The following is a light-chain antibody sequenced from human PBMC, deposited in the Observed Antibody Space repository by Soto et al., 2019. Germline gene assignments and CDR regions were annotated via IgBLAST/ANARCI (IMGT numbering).Light chain of an antibody. CDR2: DAS. J-gene: IGKJ1*01. CDR1: QSVSGW. Sequence: DIKMTQSPPTLSASVGDTVTVTCRASQSVSGWLAWYQQKPGEAPKLLIYDASAWPRGVPSRFSGSGSGTDFTLTISSLQHEDFASYYCQQSYSMPWTFGEGTKVDIK. V-gene: IGKV1-5*01. CDR3: QQSYSMPWT.